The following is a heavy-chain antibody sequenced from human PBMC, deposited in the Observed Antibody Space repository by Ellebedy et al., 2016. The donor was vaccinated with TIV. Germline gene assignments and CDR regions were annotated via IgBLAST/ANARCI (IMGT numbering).Heavy chain of an antibody. V-gene: IGHV4-39*01. CDR2: IYYSGDT. CDR3: ARNPPTYNWVDS. Sequence: PSETLSLTCTVSGGSLSRSSYYWGWFRQPPGKGLEWIGNIYYSGDTDYNPSLKSRVTISVDTSKNQFSLNLSSATAADTAVYYCARNPPTYNWVDSWGQGTLVTVSS. J-gene: IGHJ5*01. D-gene: IGHD1-14*01. CDR1: GGSLSRSSYY.